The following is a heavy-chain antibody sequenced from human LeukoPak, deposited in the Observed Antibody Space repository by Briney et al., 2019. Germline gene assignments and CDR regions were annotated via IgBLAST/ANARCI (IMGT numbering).Heavy chain of an antibody. CDR1: GFTFSSYA. J-gene: IGHJ1*01. CDR2: ISGSGGST. D-gene: IGHD6-13*01. CDR3: AKARVAAAGTLESIYFQH. V-gene: IGHV3-23*01. Sequence: PGGSLRLSCAASGFTFSSYAMSWVRQAPGKGLEWVSAISGSGGSTYYADSVKGRFTISRDNSKNTLYLQMNSLRAEDTAVYYCAKARVAAAGTLESIYFQHWGQGTLVTVSS.